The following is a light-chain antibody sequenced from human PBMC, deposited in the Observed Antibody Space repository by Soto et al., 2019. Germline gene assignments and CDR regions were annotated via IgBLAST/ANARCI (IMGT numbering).Light chain of an antibody. V-gene: IGKV3-20*01. CDR3: QQYGGSPPYT. CDR2: GAS. Sequence: EIVLTQSPGTLSLSPGERATLSCRASQSISSTYLAWYQQKPGQAPSLLIYGASSRATGIPDRFSGSGSGTDFTLTISRLEPEDFAVYYCQQYGGSPPYTFGQGIKLEMK. CDR1: QSISSTY. J-gene: IGKJ2*01.